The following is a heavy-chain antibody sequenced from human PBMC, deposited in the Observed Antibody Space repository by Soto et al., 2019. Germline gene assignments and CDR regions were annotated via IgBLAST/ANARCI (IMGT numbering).Heavy chain of an antibody. D-gene: IGHD3-10*01. Sequence: PSETLSLTCTVSGGSISSYYWSWIRQPPGKGLEWIGYIYYSGSTNYNPSLKSRVTISVDTSKNQFSLKLSSVTAAVTAVYFCARHPGGLYYYYMDVWGKGTTVTVSS. J-gene: IGHJ6*03. CDR2: IYYSGST. V-gene: IGHV4-59*08. CDR3: ARHPGGLYYYYMDV. CDR1: GGSISSYY.